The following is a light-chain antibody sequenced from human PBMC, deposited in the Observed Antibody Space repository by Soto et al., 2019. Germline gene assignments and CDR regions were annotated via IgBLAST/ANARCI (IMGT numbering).Light chain of an antibody. CDR2: KDT. J-gene: IGLJ3*02. CDR1: ALPKQF. V-gene: IGLV3-25*02. CDR3: LSPDISGNSLV. Sequence: SYELTQPPSMSVSPEQTARITCSGDALPKQFAYWYQQKTAQAPLLVIYKDTERPSGIPERFTGSNSGTTVTLTISGVKAEDEADYYCLSPDISGNSLVFVGGTKVTVL.